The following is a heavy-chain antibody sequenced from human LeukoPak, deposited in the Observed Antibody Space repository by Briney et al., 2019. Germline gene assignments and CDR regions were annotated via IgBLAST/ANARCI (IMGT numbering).Heavy chain of an antibody. Sequence: ASVKVSCKASGYMFSSYGLNWIRQAPGQGLEWMGWINTNTGNPTYAPGFTGRFVFSLDMSVSTAYLEITSLKPEDVALYYCARDHFGRSDYSGLDSWGQGTLVTVSS. CDR1: GYMFSSYG. CDR2: INTNTGNP. CDR3: ARDHFGRSDYSGLDS. D-gene: IGHD1-26*01. V-gene: IGHV7-4-1*02. J-gene: IGHJ4*02.